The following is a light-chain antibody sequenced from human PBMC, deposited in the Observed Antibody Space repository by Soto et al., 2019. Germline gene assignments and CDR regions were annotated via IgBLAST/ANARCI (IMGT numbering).Light chain of an antibody. CDR1: RSDVGSYNL. J-gene: IGLJ3*02. Sequence: QSALTQPAYVSGSHGQSITISCTGTRSDVGSYNLVSWYQQHPGKAPKLMIYEGSKRPSGVSNRFSGSKSGNTASLTISGLQAEDEADYYCCSYAGSRVFGGGTKLTVL. V-gene: IGLV2-23*01. CDR2: EGS. CDR3: CSYAGSRV.